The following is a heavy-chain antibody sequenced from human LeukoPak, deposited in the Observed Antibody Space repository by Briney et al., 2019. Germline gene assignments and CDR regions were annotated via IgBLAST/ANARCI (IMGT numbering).Heavy chain of an antibody. J-gene: IGHJ4*02. CDR1: GVSISSYY. Sequence: PSETLSLTCSVSGVSISSYYWSWIRQPAGKGLEWIGRIYTSGSTNYNPSLKSRVTMSIDTSKNQFSLKLSSVTAADTAVHYCATMFGESSDFDHWGQGTLVTVSS. CDR3: ATMFGESSDFDH. V-gene: IGHV4-4*07. D-gene: IGHD3-10*02. CDR2: IYTSGST.